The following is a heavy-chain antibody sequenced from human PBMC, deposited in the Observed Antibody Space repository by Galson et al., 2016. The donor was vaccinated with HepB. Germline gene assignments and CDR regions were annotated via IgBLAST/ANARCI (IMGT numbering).Heavy chain of an antibody. J-gene: IGHJ4*02. Sequence: PALVKPTQTLTLTCTFSGFSLTTTGVGVGWIRQPPGKALEWLALMYWNDDKRYSPSLKSGLTITKDTSKNQVVLTMTNMDPVDTATYYCAHRPPTYYYDDSGHQVFDYWGQGTLVTVSS. CDR3: AHRPPTYYYDDSGHQVFDY. CDR2: MYWNDDK. D-gene: IGHD3-22*01. V-gene: IGHV2-5*01. CDR1: GFSLTTTGVG.